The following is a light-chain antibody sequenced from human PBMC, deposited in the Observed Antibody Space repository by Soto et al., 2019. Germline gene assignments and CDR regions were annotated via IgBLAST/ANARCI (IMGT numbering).Light chain of an antibody. CDR3: SSYTSSSTWV. CDR1: SSDIGNYNR. Sequence: QPVLTQPPSVSGSPGQSVTISCTGTSSDIGNYNRVSWYQQPPGTAPKLMIYQVSNRPSGVPDRFSGSKSGNTASLTISGLQAEDEADYYCSSYTSSSTWVFGGGTKLTVL. J-gene: IGLJ3*02. CDR2: QVS. V-gene: IGLV2-18*02.